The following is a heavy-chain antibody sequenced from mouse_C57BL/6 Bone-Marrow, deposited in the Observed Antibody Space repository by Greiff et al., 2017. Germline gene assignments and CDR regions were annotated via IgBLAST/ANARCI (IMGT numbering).Heavy chain of an antibody. CDR1: GFSLTSYA. V-gene: IGHV2-9-1*01. D-gene: IGHD2-1*01. J-gene: IGHJ2*01. Sequence: VQRVESGPGLVAPSQSLSITCTVSGFSLTSYAISWVRQPPGKGLEWLGVLWTGGGTNYNSALKSRLSISEDNSKSQVFLKMNSLQTDDTARYYCARNIYYGNFFDYWGQGTTLTVSS. CDR3: ARNIYYGNFFDY. CDR2: LWTGGGT.